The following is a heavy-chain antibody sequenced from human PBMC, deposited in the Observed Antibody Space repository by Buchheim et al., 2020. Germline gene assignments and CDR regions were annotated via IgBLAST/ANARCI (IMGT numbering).Heavy chain of an antibody. J-gene: IGHJ6*02. D-gene: IGHD5-24*01. CDR2: MSHDGGRT. Sequence: QVQLVESGGGVVQPGGSLRLSCAASGFTFSSSTLEWVRYTMHWVRQAPGRGLEWVGLMSHDGGRTYYPDSLRGRFTISRDNSKNTLYLQMDSLRPDDTAVYYCVREGPMGTEGGLDVWGQGTT. CDR3: VREGPMGTEGGLDV. CDR1: GFTFSSSTLEWVRYT. V-gene: IGHV3-30*04.